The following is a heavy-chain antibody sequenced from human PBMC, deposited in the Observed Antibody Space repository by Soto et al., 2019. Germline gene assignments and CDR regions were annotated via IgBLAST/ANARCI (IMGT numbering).Heavy chain of an antibody. Sequence: SVKVSCKASGGTFSSYTISWVRQAPGQGLEWMGRIIPILGIANYAQKFQGRVTITADKSTSTAYMELSSLRSEDTAVYSFARTLGYDFWSGYSSYYFDYWGQGTLVTVSS. J-gene: IGHJ4*02. CDR1: GGTFSSYT. V-gene: IGHV1-69*02. CDR2: IIPILGIA. D-gene: IGHD3-3*01. CDR3: ARTLGYDFWSGYSSYYFDY.